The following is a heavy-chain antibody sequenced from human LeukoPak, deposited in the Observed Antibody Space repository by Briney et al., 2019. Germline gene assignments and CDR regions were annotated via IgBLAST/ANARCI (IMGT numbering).Heavy chain of an antibody. D-gene: IGHD6-19*01. CDR2: IYSGGST. Sequence: GGSLRLSCAVSGITVSSDYMNWVRQAPGKGLEWVSVIYSGGSTFYADSVKGRFTISRDKSKNTLYLQMDSLRADDTAVYYCARLTSSIAVAIDYWGQGTLAAVSS. V-gene: IGHV3-53*01. CDR3: ARLTSSIAVAIDY. CDR1: GITVSSDY. J-gene: IGHJ4*02.